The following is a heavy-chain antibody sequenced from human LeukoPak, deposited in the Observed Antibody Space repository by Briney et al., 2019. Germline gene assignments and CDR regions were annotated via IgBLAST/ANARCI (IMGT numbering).Heavy chain of an antibody. CDR3: ARGATKVVTANLDY. D-gene: IGHD2-21*02. CDR2: ITPFFGTA. CDR1: GGTFSSYA. Sequence: RVASVKVSCKASGGTFSSYAISWVRQAPGQGLEWVGGITPFFGTANYAQKFQGRVTITAVESTSTAYMELSSLRSEDTAVYYCARGATKVVTANLDYWGQGTVVTVSS. J-gene: IGHJ4*02. V-gene: IGHV1-69*13.